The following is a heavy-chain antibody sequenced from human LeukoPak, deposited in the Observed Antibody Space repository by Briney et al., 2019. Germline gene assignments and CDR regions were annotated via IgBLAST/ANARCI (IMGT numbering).Heavy chain of an antibody. CDR2: IIPIFGTA. V-gene: IGHV1-69*13. Sequence: SVKVSCKASGGTFSSYAISWVRQAPGQGLEWMGGIIPIFGTANYAQKFQGRVTITADESTSTAYMELSSPRSEDTAVYYCARDYMVRGVMPPSYYYYGMDVWGQGTTVTVSS. J-gene: IGHJ6*02. D-gene: IGHD3-10*01. CDR1: GGTFSSYA. CDR3: ARDYMVRGVMPPSYYYYGMDV.